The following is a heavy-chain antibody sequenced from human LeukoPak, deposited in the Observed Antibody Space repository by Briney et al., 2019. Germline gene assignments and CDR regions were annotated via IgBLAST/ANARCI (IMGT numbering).Heavy chain of an antibody. CDR2: ISYDGSNK. CDR1: GFTFSSYA. V-gene: IGHV3-30-3*01. CDR3: ARGDYSNLYYYYGMDV. D-gene: IGHD4-11*01. Sequence: GGSLRLSCAASGFTFSSYAMHWVRQAPGKGLEWVAVISYDGSNKYYADSVKGRFTISRDNSKNTLYLQMNSLRAEDTAAYYCARGDYSNLYYYYGMDVWGQGTTVTVSS. J-gene: IGHJ6*02.